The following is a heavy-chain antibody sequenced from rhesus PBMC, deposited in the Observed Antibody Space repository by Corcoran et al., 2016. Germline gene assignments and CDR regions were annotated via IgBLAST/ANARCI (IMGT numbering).Heavy chain of an antibody. V-gene: IGHV4S19*01. J-gene: IGHJ5-1*01. CDR2: IGGSSGST. D-gene: IGHD4-23*01. Sequence: QVQLQESGPGLVKPSETLSLTGAVSVGSISSSNWVSWLGQPPGKGLEWIGYIGGSSGSTYYNPSLKSRVTISKDTSKNQFSLKLSSVTAADTAVYYCARVLDEYSNLRFDVWGPGVLVTVSS. CDR3: ARVLDEYSNLRFDV. CDR1: VGSISSSNW.